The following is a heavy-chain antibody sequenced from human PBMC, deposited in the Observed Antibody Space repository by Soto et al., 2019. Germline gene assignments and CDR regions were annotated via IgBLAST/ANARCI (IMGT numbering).Heavy chain of an antibody. J-gene: IGHJ6*02. CDR3: ARVGIVERNYYYYYGMDV. D-gene: IGHD1-26*01. Sequence: ASVKVSCKASGYTFTSYAMHWVRQAPGQRLEWMGWINAGNGNTKYSQKFQGRVTITRDTSASTAYMELSSLRSEDTAVYYCARVGIVERNYYYYYGMDVWGQGTTVTVSS. V-gene: IGHV1-3*01. CDR2: INAGNGNT. CDR1: GYTFTSYA.